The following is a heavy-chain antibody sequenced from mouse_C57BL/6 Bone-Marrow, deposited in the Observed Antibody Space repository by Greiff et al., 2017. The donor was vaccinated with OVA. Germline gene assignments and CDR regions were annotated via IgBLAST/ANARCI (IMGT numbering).Heavy chain of an antibody. Sequence: VQLQQPGAELVKPGASVKMSCKASGYTFTSYWITWVKQRPGQGLEWIGDIYPGSGSTNYNEKFKSKATLTVDTSSSTAYMQFSSLTSEDSAVSYCARRYYGSSYWYFDGWGTVTTVTVSS. D-gene: IGHD1-1*01. J-gene: IGHJ1*03. CDR1: GYTFTSYW. CDR3: ARRYYGSSYWYFDG. V-gene: IGHV1-55*01. CDR2: IYPGSGST.